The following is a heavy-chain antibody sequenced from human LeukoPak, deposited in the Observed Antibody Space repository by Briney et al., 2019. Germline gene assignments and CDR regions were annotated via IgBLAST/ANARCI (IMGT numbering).Heavy chain of an antibody. Sequence: ASVKVSCKASGYTFTGYYMHWVRQAPGQGLEWMGWINPNSGGTNYAQKFQGRVTMTRDTSISTAYMELSRLRSDDTAVYYCASLGYCSGGSCSRGWYYYMDVWGKETTVTISS. J-gene: IGHJ6*03. CDR2: INPNSGGT. V-gene: IGHV1-2*02. CDR3: ASLGYCSGGSCSRGWYYYMDV. D-gene: IGHD2-15*01. CDR1: GYTFTGYY.